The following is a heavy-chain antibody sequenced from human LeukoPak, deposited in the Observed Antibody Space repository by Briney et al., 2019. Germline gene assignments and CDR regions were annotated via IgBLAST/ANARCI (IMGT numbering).Heavy chain of an antibody. CDR1: GGSISSYY. Sequence: PSETLSLTCTVSGGSISSYYWSWIRQPPGKGLDWIGYIYYSGSTNYNPSLKSRVTISVDTSKNQFSLKLSSVTAADTAVYYCARDLGSGYYYDYWGQGTLVTVSS. D-gene: IGHD3-22*01. V-gene: IGHV4-59*01. J-gene: IGHJ4*02. CDR3: ARDLGSGYYYDY. CDR2: IYYSGST.